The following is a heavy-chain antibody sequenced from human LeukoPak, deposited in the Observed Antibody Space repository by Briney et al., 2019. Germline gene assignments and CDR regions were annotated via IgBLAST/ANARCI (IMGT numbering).Heavy chain of an antibody. CDR1: GFTFDDYA. J-gene: IGHJ4*02. V-gene: IGHV3-9*03. Sequence: GGSLRLSCAASGFTFDDYAMHWVRQAPGKGLEWVSGISWNSGSIGYADSVKGRFTISRDNAKNSLYLQMNSLRAEDMALYYCAKDSGSYKGNYFDYWGQGTLVTVSS. CDR2: ISWNSGSI. D-gene: IGHD1-26*01. CDR3: AKDSGSYKGNYFDY.